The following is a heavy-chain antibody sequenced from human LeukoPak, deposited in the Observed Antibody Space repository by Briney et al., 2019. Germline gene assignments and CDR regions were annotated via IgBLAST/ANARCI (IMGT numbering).Heavy chain of an antibody. D-gene: IGHD3-3*01. CDR2: IYTSGST. CDR1: GGSISSYY. Sequence: SKTLSLTCTVSGGSISSYYWSWIRQPAGKGLEWIGRIYTSGSTNYNPSLKSRVTMSVDTSKNQFSLKLSSVTAADTAVYYCARDSYDFWSGYSLGWFDPWGQGTLVTVSS. J-gene: IGHJ5*02. CDR3: ARDSYDFWSGYSLGWFDP. V-gene: IGHV4-4*07.